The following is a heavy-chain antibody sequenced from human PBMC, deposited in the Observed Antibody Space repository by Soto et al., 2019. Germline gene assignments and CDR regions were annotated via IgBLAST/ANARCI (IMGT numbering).Heavy chain of an antibody. CDR3: ARGCISTSCYYYYYGMDV. V-gene: IGHV1-8*01. D-gene: IGHD2-2*01. J-gene: IGHJ6*02. Sequence: QVQLVQSGAEVKKPGASVKVSCKASGYTFTSYDINWVRQATGQGLEWMGWMNPNSGNTGYAQKFQGRVTMTRNTSITTAYMELSSLRSEDTAVYYCARGCISTSCYYYYYGMDVWGQGTTVTVSS. CDR2: MNPNSGNT. CDR1: GYTFTSYD.